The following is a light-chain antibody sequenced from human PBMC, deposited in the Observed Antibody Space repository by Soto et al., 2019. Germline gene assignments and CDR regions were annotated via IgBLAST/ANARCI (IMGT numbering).Light chain of an antibody. Sequence: QSVLTQPASVSGSPGQSVTISCTGTSSDVGSYNRVSWYQQSPGTAPKLTIYEVSNRPSGVPDRFSGSKSGNTASLTISGLQAEDEADYYCNSYTTSSTYVFGTGTKV. CDR2: EVS. J-gene: IGLJ1*01. CDR3: NSYTTSSTYV. V-gene: IGLV2-18*02. CDR1: SSDVGSYNR.